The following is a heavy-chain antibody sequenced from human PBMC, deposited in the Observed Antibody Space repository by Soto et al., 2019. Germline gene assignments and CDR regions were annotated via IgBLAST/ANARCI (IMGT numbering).Heavy chain of an antibody. CDR2: IHGGGGAT. CDR3: AKFEGHPLEYWYLDF. V-gene: IGHV3-23*01. D-gene: IGHD1-1*01. CDR1: GFTFSAYA. J-gene: IGHJ2*01. Sequence: EVQLLESGGGLVQPGGSLRLSCAASGFTFSAYAMGWVRQAPGMGLDWVSTIHGGGGATHYADSVKGRLTISRDDSKNTLYAQMHSLRAEDTAVYYCAKFEGHPLEYWYLDFWGRGTLVTVSS.